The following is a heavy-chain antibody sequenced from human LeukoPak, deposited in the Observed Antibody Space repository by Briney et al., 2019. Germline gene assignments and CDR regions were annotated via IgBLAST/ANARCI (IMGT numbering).Heavy chain of an antibody. CDR1: GFTFSSYS. D-gene: IGHD3-22*01. CDR2: ISSSSSYI. CDR3: ASTTPDSSGYYYSGY. Sequence: GGSLRLSCAASGFTFSSYSMNWVRQAPGKGLEWVSSISSSSSYIYYADSVKGRFTISRDNAKNSLYLQMNSLRAEDTAVYYCASTTPDSSGYYYSGYWGQGTLVTVPS. V-gene: IGHV3-21*01. J-gene: IGHJ4*02.